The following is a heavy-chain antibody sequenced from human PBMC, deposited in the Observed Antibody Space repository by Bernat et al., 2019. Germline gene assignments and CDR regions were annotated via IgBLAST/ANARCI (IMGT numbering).Heavy chain of an antibody. J-gene: IGHJ4*02. Sequence: VQLVESGGGVVQPGRSLRLSCAASGFTFSNHGLHWVRQAPGKGLEWVSIISYDGSNKYYADSVKGRFTISSDSSRNTLYLQMNSLRPEDTAVYYCAGGGNYLTTNKYYFNYWGQETLVTVSS. CDR3: AGGGNYLTTNKYYFNY. CDR1: GFTFSNHG. D-gene: IGHD4-11*01. CDR2: ISYDGSNK. V-gene: IGHV3-30-3*01.